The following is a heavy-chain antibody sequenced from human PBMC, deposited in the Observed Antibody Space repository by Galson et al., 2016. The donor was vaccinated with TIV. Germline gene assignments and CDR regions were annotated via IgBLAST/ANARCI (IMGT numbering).Heavy chain of an antibody. D-gene: IGHD3-10*01. CDR3: ARVSDYYGSGSYYNVLGY. J-gene: IGHJ4*02. CDR2: IVPMFGIS. CDR1: GGSFTSYA. V-gene: IGHV1-69*13. Sequence: SVKVSCKASGGSFTSYAISWVRQAPGQGLEWMGAIVPMFGISTYAQKFQGRVTITAGESTSTAYMELSSLRSEDTAVYYCARVSDYYGSGSYYNVLGYWGQGTLVTVSS.